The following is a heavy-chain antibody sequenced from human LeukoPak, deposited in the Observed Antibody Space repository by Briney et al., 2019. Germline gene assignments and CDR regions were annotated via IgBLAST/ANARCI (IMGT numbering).Heavy chain of an antibody. CDR2: VNGPGDWT. CDR1: GFTFSSHW. V-gene: IGHV3-74*01. Sequence: GGSLRLSCAASGFTFSSHWMHWVRQAPGEGLVWVSRVNGPGDWTHYADSVRGRFIISRNNAENTIILQMNNLRAEDTAVYFCAREVFEGQRQSDAFDVWGQGTMVTVSS. J-gene: IGHJ3*01. D-gene: IGHD6-25*01. CDR3: AREVFEGQRQSDAFDV.